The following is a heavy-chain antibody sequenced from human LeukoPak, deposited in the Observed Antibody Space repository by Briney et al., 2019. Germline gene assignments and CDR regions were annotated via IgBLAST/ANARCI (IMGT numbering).Heavy chain of an antibody. D-gene: IGHD3-10*01. CDR3: ASSYGSGSYYNGPEPNYFDY. V-gene: IGHV4-31*03. CDR1: GGSISSGGYY. Sequence: PSQTLSLTCTVSGGSISSGGYYWSWIRQHPGKGLEWIGYIYYSGSTYYNPSLKSRVTISVDTSKNQFSLKLSSVTAADTAVYYCASSYGSGSYYNGPEPNYFDYWGQGTLVTVSS. CDR2: IYYSGST. J-gene: IGHJ4*02.